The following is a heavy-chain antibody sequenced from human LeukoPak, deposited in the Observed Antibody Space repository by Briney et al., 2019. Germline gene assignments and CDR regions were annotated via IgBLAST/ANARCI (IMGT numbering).Heavy chain of an antibody. CDR1: GFIFNNFA. CDR3: AKQFLDAN. V-gene: IGHV3-23*01. Sequence: GGSLILSCAASGFIFNNFAMTWVRQAPGKGLEWVATINAVDANTYYADSVRGRFTVSRDNSKTTLYLQMTSLRAEDTALYFCAKQFLDANWGQGTLVTVSS. CDR2: INAVDANT. J-gene: IGHJ4*02. D-gene: IGHD5-24*01.